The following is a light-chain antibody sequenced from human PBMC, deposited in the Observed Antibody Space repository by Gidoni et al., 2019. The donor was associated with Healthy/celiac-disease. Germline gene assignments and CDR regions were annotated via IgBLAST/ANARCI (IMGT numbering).Light chain of an antibody. V-gene: IGLV3-1*01. CDR2: QDV. Sequence: YELTQPPSVSVSPGQTASITCSGDKLGDKYASWYQQKPGQSPELVIYQDVKRPSGIPERFSGSNSGNTATLTISGTQAMDEADYYCQAWDSSTRYVFGTGTKVTVL. CDR3: QAWDSSTRYV. J-gene: IGLJ1*01. CDR1: KLGDKY.